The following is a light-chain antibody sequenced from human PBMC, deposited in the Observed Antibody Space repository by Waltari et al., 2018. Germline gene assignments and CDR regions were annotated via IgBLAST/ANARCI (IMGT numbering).Light chain of an antibody. CDR3: LQYNGEPRT. V-gene: IGKV1-5*03. Sequence: DIQTTQSPSTLSASVGDRVTITCRASQNINTWLAWHQQKPGKAPKLLIYKASSLESGVPSRFSGSGSGTEFTLTISSLQPDDFATYYCLQYNGEPRTFGQGTKEEVK. CDR1: QNINTW. J-gene: IGKJ1*01. CDR2: KAS.